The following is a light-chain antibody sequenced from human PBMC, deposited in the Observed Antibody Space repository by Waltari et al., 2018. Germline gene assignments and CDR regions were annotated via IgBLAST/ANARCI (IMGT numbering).Light chain of an antibody. V-gene: IGKV3-20*01. J-gene: IGKJ1*01. CDR1: QSVVSNS. CDR3: QQYGRSRT. CDR2: DAS. Sequence: DIVLTQSPGTLSLSPGDRATLSCRASQSVVSNSLAWYQQKPGQAPRLLIYDASGRATGIPDRFRGSGSGTDFTLTISRLEPEDFGVYHCQQYGRSRTFGQGTKVEIK.